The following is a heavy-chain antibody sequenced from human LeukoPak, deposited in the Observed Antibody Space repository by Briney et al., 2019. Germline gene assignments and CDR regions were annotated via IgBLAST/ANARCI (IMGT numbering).Heavy chain of an antibody. V-gene: IGHV3-23*01. CDR2: INYNSETT. CDR1: EVTFSNYA. D-gene: IGHD6-19*01. Sequence: PGGSLRLSCAASEVTFSNYAMTWVRQAPGKGLEWVSTINYNSETTHYADSVKGRFTISRDNSKNTLYLQMDNLRAEDTAVYFCAQRGTKDVSGWHFYFGYWGQGTLVTVSS. J-gene: IGHJ4*02. CDR3: AQRGTKDVSGWHFYFGY.